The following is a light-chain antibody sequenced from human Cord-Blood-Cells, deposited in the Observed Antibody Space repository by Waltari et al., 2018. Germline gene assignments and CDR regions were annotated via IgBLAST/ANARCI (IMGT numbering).Light chain of an antibody. CDR1: QSISSW. J-gene: IGKJ2*03. Sequence: DIQMTQSPSTLSASVGDRVTITCRASQSISSWLAWYQQKPGKAPKLLIYKASSLESGVPSRFSGSGSGTEFTLTISSLQHDDFATYYCQQYNSDSYSFGQGTKLEIK. CDR3: QQYNSDSYS. CDR2: KAS. V-gene: IGKV1-5*03.